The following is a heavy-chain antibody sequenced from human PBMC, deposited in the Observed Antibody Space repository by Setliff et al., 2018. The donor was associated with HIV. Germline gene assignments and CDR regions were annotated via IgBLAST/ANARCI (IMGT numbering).Heavy chain of an antibody. D-gene: IGHD2-8*01. Sequence: SETLSLSCAVSGYSIGSGSFWGWIRQPPGKGLEWIATIPHNGGTYYNPDPSLTGRVTISVDTSKNQFSLKLSSVTAADTAVYYCARDAPTVYANGWFDPWGQGTLVTVSS. CDR1: GYSIGSGSF. J-gene: IGHJ5*02. V-gene: IGHV4-38-2*02. CDR3: ARDAPTVYANGWFDP. CDR2: IPHNGGT.